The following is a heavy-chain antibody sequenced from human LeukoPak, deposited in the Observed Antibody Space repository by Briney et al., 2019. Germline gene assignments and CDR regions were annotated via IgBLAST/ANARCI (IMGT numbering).Heavy chain of an antibody. J-gene: IGHJ4*02. D-gene: IGHD3-3*01. V-gene: IGHV3-49*04. CDR3: TRDFTIFDY. CDR2: IRSKAFGGST. Sequence: GSLRLSCIASGFPFGDYAMSWVRPAPGKGLEWVGFIRSKAFGGSTEYAASVKGRFTISRDDSKSIAYLQMNSLKTEDTAVYYCTRDFTIFDYWGQGTLVTVSS. CDR1: GFPFGDYA.